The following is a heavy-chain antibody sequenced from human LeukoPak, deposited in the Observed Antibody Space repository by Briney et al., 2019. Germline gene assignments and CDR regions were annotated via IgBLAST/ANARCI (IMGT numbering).Heavy chain of an antibody. CDR3: ARGRYCSSTSCYTYFDY. D-gene: IGHD2-2*02. V-gene: IGHV1-8*03. J-gene: IGHJ4*02. CDR1: GYTFTSYD. Sequence: ASVKVSCKASGYTFTSYDINWVRQATGQGLEWMGWMNPNSGNTGYAQKFQGRVTITTDESTSTAYMELSSLRSEDTAVYYCARGRYCSSTSCYTYFDYWGQGTLVTVSS. CDR2: MNPNSGNT.